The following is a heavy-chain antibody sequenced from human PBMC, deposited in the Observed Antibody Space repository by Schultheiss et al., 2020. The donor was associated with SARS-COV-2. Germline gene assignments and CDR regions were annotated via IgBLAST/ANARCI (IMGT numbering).Heavy chain of an antibody. Sequence: ASVKVSCKASGYTFTGYYMHWVRQAPGQGLEWMGWINPNSGGTNYAQKFQGRVTITRNTSISTAYMELSSLRSEDTAVYYCARRGKRTIFGVVIRRDNWFDPWGQGTLVTVSS. D-gene: IGHD3-3*01. CDR3: ARRGKRTIFGVVIRRDNWFDP. V-gene: IGHV1-2*02. J-gene: IGHJ5*02. CDR2: INPNSGGT. CDR1: GYTFTGYY.